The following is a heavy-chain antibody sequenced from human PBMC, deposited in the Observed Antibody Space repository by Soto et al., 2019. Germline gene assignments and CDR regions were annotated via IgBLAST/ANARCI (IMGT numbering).Heavy chain of an antibody. V-gene: IGHV3-48*04. J-gene: IGHJ4*01. CDR2: ISSRSGTI. CDR1: GFTFSSYS. CDR3: AREVDRALVGSPHYFEY. D-gene: IGHD5-18*01. Sequence: PGGSLRLSCAASGFTFSSYSMTWIRQAPGQGLEWVSYISSRSGTIFYADSVKGRFTLSRDNSKNSMYLQMNSLRAEDTAVYYCAREVDRALVGSPHYFEYWGQGTLVTVSS.